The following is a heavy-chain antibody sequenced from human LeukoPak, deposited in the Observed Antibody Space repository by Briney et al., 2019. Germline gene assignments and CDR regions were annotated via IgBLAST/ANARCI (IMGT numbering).Heavy chain of an antibody. V-gene: IGHV1-2*02. Sequence: GASVKVSCKASGYTFTSYGISWVRQAPGQGLEWMGWINPNSGGTNYAQKFQGRVTMTRDTSISTAYMELSRLRSDGTAVYYCAREELRYFDWPGDELQHWGQGTLVTVSS. CDR1: GYTFTSYG. CDR2: INPNSGGT. J-gene: IGHJ1*01. CDR3: AREELRYFDWPGDELQH. D-gene: IGHD3-9*01.